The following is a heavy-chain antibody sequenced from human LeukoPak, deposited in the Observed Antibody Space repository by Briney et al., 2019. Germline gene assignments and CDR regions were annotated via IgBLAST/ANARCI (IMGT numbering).Heavy chain of an antibody. V-gene: IGHV3-30*02. CDR2: IRSDGVRK. J-gene: IGHJ4*02. Sequence: GGSLRLSCAAPGFSFITYGMHWVRQAPGKVLEWVAFIRSDGVRKYYADSVKGRLTISRDNSKNTLYLQRNSLRAGDTAVNYCNGDYDDWGQGTLVTASS. CDR3: NGDYDD. CDR1: GFSFITYG. D-gene: IGHD4-17*01.